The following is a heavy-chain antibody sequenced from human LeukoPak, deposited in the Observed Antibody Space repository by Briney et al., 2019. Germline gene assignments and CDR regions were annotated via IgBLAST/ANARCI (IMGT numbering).Heavy chain of an antibody. D-gene: IGHD2-15*01. CDR3: ARVFVVARVGAFDI. V-gene: IGHV3-15*01. CDR2: IKSKTDGGTI. J-gene: IGHJ3*02. Sequence: GGSLRLSCAASGFTFSNAWMSWVRQAPGKGLEWVGRIKSKTDGGTIDYAAPVKGRFTISRDDSKNTLYLQMNSLKTEDTAVYYCARVFVVARVGAFDIWGQGTMVTVSS. CDR1: GFTFSNAW.